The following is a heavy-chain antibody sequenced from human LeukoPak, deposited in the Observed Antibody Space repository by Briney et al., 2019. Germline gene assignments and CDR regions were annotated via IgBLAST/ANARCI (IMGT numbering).Heavy chain of an antibody. D-gene: IGHD4-23*01. CDR2: INPSGGST. Sequence: ASVRVSCKAFGYTFTSNYMHWVRQAPGQGLEWMGIINPSGGSTSYAQKFQGRVTVTRDMSTSTDYMELSSLRSEDTAVYYCARDNSVEDTAWWFDPWGQGTLVTVSS. J-gene: IGHJ5*02. V-gene: IGHV1-46*01. CDR3: ARDNSVEDTAWWFDP. CDR1: GYTFTSNY.